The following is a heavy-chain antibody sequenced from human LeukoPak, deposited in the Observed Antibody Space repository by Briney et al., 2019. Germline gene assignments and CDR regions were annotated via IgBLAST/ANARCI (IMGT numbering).Heavy chain of an antibody. V-gene: IGHV3-48*01. CDR2: ISSSSSAI. CDR1: GFTLSSYS. CDR3: ARDPDFWSGYNQPYYFDY. Sequence: GGSLRLSCAASGFTLSSYSMNWVRQAPGKGLEWVSYISSSSSAIYYADSVEGRFTISRDNAKNSLYLQMSSLRADDTAVYYCARDPDFWSGYNQPYYFDYWGQGTLVTVSS. J-gene: IGHJ4*02. D-gene: IGHD3-3*01.